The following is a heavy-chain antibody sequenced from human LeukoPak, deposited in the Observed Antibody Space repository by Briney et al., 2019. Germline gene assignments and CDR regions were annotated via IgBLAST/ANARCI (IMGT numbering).Heavy chain of an antibody. CDR1: GFTLHRNY. CDR3: AVELSGDGFFDY. Sequence: GGSLRLSRAASGFTLHRNYMRLVRQAPGDGMEGGSIIYSGGSTYYAYSVKGRFTISRDNAKHTLYLQMNRLRAEDAAVYYCAVELSGDGFFDYWGQGTLVTVSS. V-gene: IGHV3-66*01. D-gene: IGHD3-16*02. CDR2: IYSGGST. J-gene: IGHJ4*02.